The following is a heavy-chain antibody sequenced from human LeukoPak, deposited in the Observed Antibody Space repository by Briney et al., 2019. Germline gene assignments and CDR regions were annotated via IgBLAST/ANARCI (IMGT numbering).Heavy chain of an antibody. J-gene: IGHJ4*02. D-gene: IGHD3-22*01. V-gene: IGHV4-4*07. CDR2: IYTSGST. Sequence: PSETLSLTCTVSGGSISSYYLSWIRQPAGKGLEWIGRIYTSGSTNYNPSLKSRVTMSVDTSKNQFSLKLSSVTAADTAVYYCARDYYDSSGYYWWYFDYWGQGTLVIVSS. CDR3: ARDYYDSSGYYWWYFDY. CDR1: GGSISSYY.